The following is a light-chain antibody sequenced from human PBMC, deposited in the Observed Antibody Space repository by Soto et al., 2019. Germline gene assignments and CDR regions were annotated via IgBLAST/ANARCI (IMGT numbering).Light chain of an antibody. V-gene: IGKV3-15*01. Sequence: EIVMTQSQATLSVSPGERATRSCRASQSVSSNLDWSQQKPGQAPSLLSYGASTRASGIPARFSGSGSGTEFTLTISSLQSEDFAVYYCQQYNNWPPGSTFGGGTKVEIK. CDR3: QQYNNWPPGST. CDR1: QSVSSN. CDR2: GAS. J-gene: IGKJ4*01.